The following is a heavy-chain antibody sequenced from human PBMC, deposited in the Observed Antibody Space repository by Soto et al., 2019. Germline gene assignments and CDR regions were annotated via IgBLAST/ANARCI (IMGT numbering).Heavy chain of an antibody. CDR3: ARDNSQNYRTPAASSWFHP. CDR2: ISYDGSNK. CDR1: GFTFSSYG. J-gene: IGHJ5*02. Sequence: GGSLRLSCAASGFTFSSYGMHWVRQAPGKGLEWVAVISYDGSNKYYADSVKGRFTISRDNSKNTLYLQMNSLRAEDTAVYYCARDNSQNYRTPAASSWFHPWGQGTPVTVSS. V-gene: IGHV3-30*03. D-gene: IGHD2-15*01.